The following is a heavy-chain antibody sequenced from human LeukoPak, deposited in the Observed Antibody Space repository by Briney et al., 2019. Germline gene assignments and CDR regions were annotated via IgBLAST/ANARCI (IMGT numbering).Heavy chain of an antibody. J-gene: IGHJ4*02. CDR1: GFTFTSYA. V-gene: IGHV3-23*01. CDR2: ISDSGSNT. CDR3: AKDGDPTVTTDFDY. Sequence: GGSLRLSCAASGFTFTSYAMNWVRQAPGKGLEWVSAISDSGSNTYYADSVKGRFSISRDNSKNTLYLHMNSPRAEDTAVYYCAKDGDPTVTTDFDYWGQGTLVTVSS. D-gene: IGHD4-17*01.